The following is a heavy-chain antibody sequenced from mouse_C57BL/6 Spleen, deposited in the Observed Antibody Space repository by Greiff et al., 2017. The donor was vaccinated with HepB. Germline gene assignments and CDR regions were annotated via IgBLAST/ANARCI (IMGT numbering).Heavy chain of an antibody. CDR1: GYAFSSSW. V-gene: IGHV1-82*01. J-gene: IGHJ1*03. CDR3: AKGYYYGSSYGYFDV. CDR2: IYPGDGDT. Sequence: QVQLQQSGPELVKPGASVKISCKASGYAFSSSWMNWVKQRPGKGLEWIGRIYPGDGDTNYNGKFKGKATLTADKSSSTADMQLSSLTSEDSAVYFCAKGYYYGSSYGYFDVWGTGTTVTVSS. D-gene: IGHD1-1*01.